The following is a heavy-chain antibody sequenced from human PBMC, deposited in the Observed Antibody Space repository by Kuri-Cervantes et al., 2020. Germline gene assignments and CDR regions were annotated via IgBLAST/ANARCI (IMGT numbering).Heavy chain of an antibody. CDR3: ARGPPASGYNYFDY. J-gene: IGHJ4*02. CDR2: IYYSGST. Sequence: SETLSLTCTVSGGSVSSGSYYWSWIRQPPGKGLEWIGYIYYSGSTNYNPSLKSRVTISVDTSKNQFSLKLNSVTAADTAVYYCARGPPASGYNYFDYWGQGTLVTVSS. V-gene: IGHV4-61*01. CDR1: GGSVSSGSYY. D-gene: IGHD3-3*01.